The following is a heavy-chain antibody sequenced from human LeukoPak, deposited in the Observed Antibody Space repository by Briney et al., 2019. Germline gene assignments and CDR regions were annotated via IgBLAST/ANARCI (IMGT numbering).Heavy chain of an antibody. V-gene: IGHV3-7*01. CDR2: INQEGSDK. J-gene: IGHJ4*02. Sequence: GGSLRLSCAASGFTFSYYWTSWVRQAPGKGLGWVASINQEGSDKHYADSVKGRFTISRDNAKNSLYLQMNSLRAEDTASYYCGRDTAVAHLYAYWGQGALVTVSS. D-gene: IGHD6-19*01. CDR1: GFTFSYYW. CDR3: GRDTAVAHLYAY.